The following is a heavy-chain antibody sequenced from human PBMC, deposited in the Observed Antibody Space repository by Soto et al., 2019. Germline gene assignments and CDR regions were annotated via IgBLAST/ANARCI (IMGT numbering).Heavy chain of an antibody. D-gene: IGHD4-4*01. V-gene: IGHV3-7*04. Sequence: GGSLRLSCAASGFTFSGSAMHWVRQASGKGPEWVANIKQDGSEKRYVDSVEGRFTIFRDNAKNSLYLQMNSLVVEDTATYYCARYHFNNYAFEFWGQGT. CDR1: GFTFSGSA. CDR3: ARYHFNNYAFEF. CDR2: IKQDGSEK. J-gene: IGHJ4*02.